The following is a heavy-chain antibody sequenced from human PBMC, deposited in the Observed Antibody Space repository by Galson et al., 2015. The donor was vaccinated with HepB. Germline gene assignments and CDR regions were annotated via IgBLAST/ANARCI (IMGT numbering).Heavy chain of an antibody. CDR1: GFTFSSYA. Sequence: SLRLSCAAPGFTFSSYAMSWVRQAPGKGLEWVSAISGSGGSTYYADSVKGRFTISRDNSKNTLYLQMNSLRAEDTAVYYCAKGEMSIVGWFDPWGQGTLVTVSS. D-gene: IGHD5-24*01. CDR2: ISGSGGST. CDR3: AKGEMSIVGWFDP. V-gene: IGHV3-23*01. J-gene: IGHJ5*02.